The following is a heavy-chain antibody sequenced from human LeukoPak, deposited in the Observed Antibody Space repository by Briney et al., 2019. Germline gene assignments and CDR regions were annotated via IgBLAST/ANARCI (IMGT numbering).Heavy chain of an antibody. V-gene: IGHV3-23*01. CDR2: ISGSGGST. CDR1: GFTFSSYA. CDR3: AEVEVLTVTPWYFDL. D-gene: IGHD4-17*01. J-gene: IGHJ2*01. Sequence: GGSLRLSCAASGFTFSSYATSWVRQAPGEGLEWVSAISGSGGSTYYADSVKGRFTISRDNSKNTLYLQMNSLRAEDTAVYYCAEVEVLTVTPWYFDLWGRGTLVTVSS.